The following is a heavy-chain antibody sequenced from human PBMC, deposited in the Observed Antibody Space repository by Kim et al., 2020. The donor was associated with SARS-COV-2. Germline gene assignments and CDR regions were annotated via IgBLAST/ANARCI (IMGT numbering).Heavy chain of an antibody. D-gene: IGHD3-10*01. Sequence: LKSRVTISVDTSKNKFSLKRSSVTAADTAVYYCARDRGAMERASNYYFDYWGQGTLVTVSS. CDR3: ARDRGAMERASNYYFDY. V-gene: IGHV4-30-2*04. J-gene: IGHJ4*02.